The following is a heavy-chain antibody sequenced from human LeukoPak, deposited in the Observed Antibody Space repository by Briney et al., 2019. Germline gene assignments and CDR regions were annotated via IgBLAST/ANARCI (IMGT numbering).Heavy chain of an antibody. J-gene: IGHJ4*02. D-gene: IGHD3-10*01. CDR2: IHYSGST. Sequence: PSETLSLTCAVSGGSISSNSDYWGWIRNPPGKGLEWIGSIHYSGSTYYNPSLKSRVTISVDTSKNRFSLKLSSVTAADTAVYYCARTRYYYNSRSYGAPYYFDYWGQGTLVTVSS. CDR3: ARTRYYYNSRSYGAPYYFDY. CDR1: GGSISSNSDY. V-gene: IGHV4-39*01.